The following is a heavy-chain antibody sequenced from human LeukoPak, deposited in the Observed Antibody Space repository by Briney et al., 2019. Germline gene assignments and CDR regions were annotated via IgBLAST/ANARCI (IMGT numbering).Heavy chain of an antibody. J-gene: IGHJ3*02. V-gene: IGHV4-59*01. CDR3: ARAYYYDSSGYDDAFDI. D-gene: IGHD3-22*01. Sequence: SQTLSLTCTVSGVAISSYYWTWIREPPGKGLEWIGYISYSGSTNYNPSLKSRVTISVDTSKNQFSLKLYSVTAADTAVYFCARAYYYDSSGYDDAFDIWGQGTMVTVSS. CDR1: GVAISSYY. CDR2: ISYSGST.